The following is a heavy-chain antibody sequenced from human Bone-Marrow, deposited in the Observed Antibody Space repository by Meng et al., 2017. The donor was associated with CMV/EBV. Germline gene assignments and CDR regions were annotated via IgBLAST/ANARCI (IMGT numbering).Heavy chain of an antibody. CDR3: ARDSHEYSTPRWETYYYYGMDV. CDR1: GGTFSSYA. V-gene: IGHV1-69*05. CDR2: IIPIFGTA. Sequence: SVRVSCKGSGGTFSSYAISWVRQAPGQGLEWMGGIIPIFGTANYAQKFQGRVTITTDESTSTAYMELSSLRSEDTAVYYCARDSHEYSTPRWETYYYYGMDVWGQGTTVTVSS. J-gene: IGHJ6*02. D-gene: IGHD6-6*01.